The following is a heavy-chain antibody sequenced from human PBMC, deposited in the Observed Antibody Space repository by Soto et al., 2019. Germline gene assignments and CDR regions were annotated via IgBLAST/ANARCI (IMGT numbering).Heavy chain of an antibody. CDR3: AIYSSGWYPLDY. J-gene: IGHJ4*02. CDR1: GFTFSSYA. V-gene: IGHV3-23*01. Sequence: PGGSLRLSCAASGFTFSSYAMSWVRQAPGKGLEWVSAISSSRGNTYYADSVKGRFTISRDNSKNTLYLQMNSLRAEDTAVYYCAIYSSGWYPLDYWGQGTLVTVSS. CDR2: ISSSRGNT. D-gene: IGHD6-19*01.